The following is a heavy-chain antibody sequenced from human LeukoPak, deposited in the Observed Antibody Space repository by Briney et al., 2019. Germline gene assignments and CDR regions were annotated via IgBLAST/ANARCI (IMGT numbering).Heavy chain of an antibody. Sequence: GGSLRLSCAASGFTFSDYYMSWVRQAPGKGLEWVSAISGSGGSTYYADSVKGRFTISRDNSKNTLYLQMNSLRAEDTAVYYCAKDQITMIVVVTFVYWGQGTLVTVSS. CDR1: GFTFSDYY. CDR3: AKDQITMIVVVTFVY. J-gene: IGHJ4*02. D-gene: IGHD3-22*01. V-gene: IGHV3-23*01. CDR2: ISGSGGST.